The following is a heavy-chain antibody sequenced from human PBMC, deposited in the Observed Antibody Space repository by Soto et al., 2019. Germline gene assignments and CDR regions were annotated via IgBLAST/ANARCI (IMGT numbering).Heavy chain of an antibody. CDR1: GFPFSRYG. V-gene: IGHV3-30*18. Sequence: VQLVESGGGGLQRGRSLTHSCAASGFPFSRYGTHLVSRAPGKGVEWVAVIAYYGSNKYYEDYLKGRFTISRDNSKNTRYLQMNSLRAEDTAVYYCAKDTHTDLYYDSPDVWGQGTQVTVSS. CDR3: AKDTHTDLYYDSPDV. CDR2: IAYYGSNK. D-gene: IGHD3-3*01. J-gene: IGHJ6*02.